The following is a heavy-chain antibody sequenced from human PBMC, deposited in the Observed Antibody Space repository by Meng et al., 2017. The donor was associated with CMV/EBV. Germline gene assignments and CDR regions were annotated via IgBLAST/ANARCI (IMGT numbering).Heavy chain of an antibody. D-gene: IGHD6-6*01. J-gene: IGHJ4*02. Sequence: GGSLRLPCAASGFTFSGSAMHWVRQASGKGLEWVGRIRSKANSYATAYAASVKGRFTISRDDSKNTAYLQMNSLKTEDTAVYYCTRRSSSNDYWGQGTLVTVSS. CDR1: GFTFSGSA. CDR2: IRSKANSYAT. V-gene: IGHV3-73*01. CDR3: TRRSSSNDY.